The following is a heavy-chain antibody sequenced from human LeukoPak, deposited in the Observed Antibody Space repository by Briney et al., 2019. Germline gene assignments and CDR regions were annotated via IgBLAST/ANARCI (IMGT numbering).Heavy chain of an antibody. Sequence: GASVKVSCKASGGTFSSYAISWVRQAPGQGLEWMGGIIPIFGTANYAQKFQGRVTITADKSTSTAYMELSSLRSEDMAVYYCARRAGDYSHPYDYWGQGTLVTVSS. CDR2: IIPIFGTA. CDR1: GGTFSSYA. CDR3: ARRAGDYSHPYDY. D-gene: IGHD3-22*01. J-gene: IGHJ4*02. V-gene: IGHV1-69*06.